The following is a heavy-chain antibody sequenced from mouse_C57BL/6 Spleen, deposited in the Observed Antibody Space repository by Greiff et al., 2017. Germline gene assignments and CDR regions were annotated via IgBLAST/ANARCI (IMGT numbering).Heavy chain of an antibody. Sequence: QVQLKESGPGLVQPSQSLSITCTVSGFSLTSYGVHWVRQSPGKGLEWMGVIWRGGSTDYNASFMSRLSITKDNSQSQVFFKMDSLQADDTAIYYCAGYGNYVYAMDYWGQGTSVTVSS. CDR2: IWRGGST. CDR1: GFSLTSYG. D-gene: IGHD2-1*01. J-gene: IGHJ4*01. V-gene: IGHV2-5*01. CDR3: AGYGNYVYAMDY.